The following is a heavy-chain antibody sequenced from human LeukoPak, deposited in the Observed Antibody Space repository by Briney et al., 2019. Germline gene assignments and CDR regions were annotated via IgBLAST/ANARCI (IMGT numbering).Heavy chain of an antibody. CDR3: AKDAPVNIVVVPAANS. J-gene: IGHJ4*02. D-gene: IGHD2-2*01. CDR1: GFTFSSYA. Sequence: GGSLRLSCAASGFTFSSYAISWVRQAPGKGLEWVSAISGSGGSTYYADSVKGRFTISRDNSKNTLYLQMNSPRAEDTAVYYCAKDAPVNIVVVPAANSWGQGTLVTVSS. V-gene: IGHV3-23*01. CDR2: ISGSGGST.